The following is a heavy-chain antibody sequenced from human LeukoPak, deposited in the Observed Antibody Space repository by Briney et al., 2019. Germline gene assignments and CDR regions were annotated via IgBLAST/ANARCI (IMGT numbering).Heavy chain of an antibody. D-gene: IGHD1-26*01. CDR3: AKVGARSFYSLDY. CDR2: INNDGSST. Sequence: GGSLRLSCAASGFTFSSYWMHWVRQAPGKGLVCVSRINNDGSSTSYADSVQGRFTISRDNAKNTVYLQMNSLRAEDTAVYYCAKVGARSFYSLDYWGQGILVTVSS. CDR1: GFTFSSYW. V-gene: IGHV3-74*01. J-gene: IGHJ4*02.